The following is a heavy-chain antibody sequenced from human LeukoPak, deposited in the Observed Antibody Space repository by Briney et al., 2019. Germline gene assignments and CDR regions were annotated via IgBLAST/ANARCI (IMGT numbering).Heavy chain of an antibody. V-gene: IGHV4-34*01. CDR1: GGSFSGYY. CDR3: ARASWLVLDY. CDR2: INHSGST. Sequence: SETLSLTCAVYGGSFSGYYWSWIRQPPGKGLEWIGEINHSGSTNYNPSLKSRVTISVDTSKNQFSLKLSSVTAADTAVYYCARASWLVLDYWGQGTLVTVSS. J-gene: IGHJ4*02. D-gene: IGHD6-19*01.